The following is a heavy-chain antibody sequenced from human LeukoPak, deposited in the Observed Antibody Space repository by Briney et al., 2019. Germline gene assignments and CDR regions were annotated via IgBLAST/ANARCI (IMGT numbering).Heavy chain of an antibody. Sequence: GGSLRLSCAASGFTFSSYEMNWVRQAPGKGLEWVSYISSSGSTIYYADSVKGRFTISRDNAKNSLYLQMNSLRAEDTAVYYCARDWAMVRGTRGQGTLVTVSS. CDR1: GFTFSSYE. CDR2: ISSSGSTI. V-gene: IGHV3-48*03. J-gene: IGHJ4*02. CDR3: ARDWAMVRGT. D-gene: IGHD3-10*01.